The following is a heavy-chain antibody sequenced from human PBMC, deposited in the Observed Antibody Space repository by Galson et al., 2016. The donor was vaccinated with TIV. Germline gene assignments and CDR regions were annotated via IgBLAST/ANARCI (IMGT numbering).Heavy chain of an antibody. Sequence: SLRLSCAASGLTFSSSAMSWVRQAPGKGLEWVSTVSGTGSSTYYADSVKGRFTVPRDNSKDTLYLQMNSLRAEDTAVYYCAKVRVGVHFDYWGQGTLVTVSS. D-gene: IGHD1-26*01. J-gene: IGHJ4*02. CDR3: AKVRVGVHFDY. CDR1: GLTFSSSA. V-gene: IGHV3-23*01. CDR2: VSGTGSST.